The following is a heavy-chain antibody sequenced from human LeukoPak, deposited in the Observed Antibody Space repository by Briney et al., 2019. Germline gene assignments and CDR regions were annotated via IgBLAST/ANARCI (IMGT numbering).Heavy chain of an antibody. CDR1: GFTFDRFT. Sequence: TWGSLRLSCAASGFTFDRFTMHWVRQTPGKGLEWVSLINRRGHTFYADSVKGRFTISRDNSRNSVFLQMNSLRPEDTALYHCAKEVDCPSDCLFFHSWGQGTLVTVSS. V-gene: IGHV3-43*01. CDR3: AKEVDCPSDCLFFHS. CDR2: INRRGHT. J-gene: IGHJ4*02. D-gene: IGHD2-21*02.